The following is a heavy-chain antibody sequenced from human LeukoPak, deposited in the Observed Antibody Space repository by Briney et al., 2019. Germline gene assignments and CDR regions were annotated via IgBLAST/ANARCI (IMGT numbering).Heavy chain of an antibody. V-gene: IGHV4-59*01. CDR3: ARTYYYGSGSYSFDY. D-gene: IGHD3-10*01. J-gene: IGHJ4*02. CDR1: GDSMSSYY. CDR2: IYYSGST. Sequence: SETLSLTCTISGDSMSSYYWSWIRQPPGKGLEWIGYIYYSGSTNYNPSLKSRVTISVDTSKNQFSLKLSSVTAADTAVYYCARTYYYGSGSYSFDYWGQGTLVTVSS.